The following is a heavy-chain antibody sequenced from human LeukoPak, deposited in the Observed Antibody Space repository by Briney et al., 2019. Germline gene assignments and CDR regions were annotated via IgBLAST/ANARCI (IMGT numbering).Heavy chain of an antibody. Sequence: GESLKISCQGSGYKFTDYWIGWVHQMPGKGLEWMGIIYPDDSDTRYSPSFRGQVTMSADKSISTAYLQWSSLKASDTAIYYCARNYGDYGMDVWGPGTRVTVS. CDR1: GYKFTDYW. D-gene: IGHD4-17*01. CDR3: ARNYGDYGMDV. V-gene: IGHV5-51*07. CDR2: IYPDDSDT. J-gene: IGHJ6*02.